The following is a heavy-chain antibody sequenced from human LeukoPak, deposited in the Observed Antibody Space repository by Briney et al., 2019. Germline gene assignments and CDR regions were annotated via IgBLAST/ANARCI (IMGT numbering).Heavy chain of an antibody. D-gene: IGHD1-14*01. V-gene: IGHV3-23*01. J-gene: IGHJ4*02. CDR1: GFTFSSYA. CDR3: ASGTDYAIFDY. Sequence: GGSLRLSCAASGFTFSSYAMSWVRQAPGKGLEWVSAISGSGGSTYYADSVKGRFTISRDNSENTLYLQMNSLRAEDTAVYYCASGTDYAIFDYWGQGTLVTVSS. CDR2: ISGSGGST.